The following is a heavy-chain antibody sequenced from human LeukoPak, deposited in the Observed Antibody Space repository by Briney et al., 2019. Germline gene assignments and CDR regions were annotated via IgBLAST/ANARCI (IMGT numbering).Heavy chain of an antibody. V-gene: IGHV3-43*01. CDR1: GFTFDDYT. Sequence: PGGSLRLSCAASGFTFDDYTMHWVRQAPGKGLEWVSLISWDGGSTYYADSVKGRFTISRDNSKNSLYLQMNSLRTEDTALYYCAKGRQRTSGWYDGLWYWGQGTLVTVSS. CDR2: ISWDGGST. D-gene: IGHD6-19*01. CDR3: AKGRQRTSGWYDGLWY. J-gene: IGHJ4*02.